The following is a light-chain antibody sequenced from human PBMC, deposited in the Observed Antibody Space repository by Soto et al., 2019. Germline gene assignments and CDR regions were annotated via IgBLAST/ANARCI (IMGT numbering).Light chain of an antibody. CDR2: IAS. J-gene: IGKJ3*01. Sequence: DIQLTQSPSFLSASVGDRVTITCRASQGIRNYLAWYQQKPGRAPKLLIYIASTLQSGVPSGFSGSGSGTDFTLTISCLQSEDFATYYCQQYYSYPLTFGPGTKVDI. V-gene: IGKV1-9*01. CDR3: QQYYSYPLT. CDR1: QGIRNY.